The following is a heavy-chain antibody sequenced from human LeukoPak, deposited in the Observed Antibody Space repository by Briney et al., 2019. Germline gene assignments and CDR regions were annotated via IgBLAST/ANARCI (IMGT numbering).Heavy chain of an antibody. CDR3: ARQYVSGWYPYYYYYGMDV. D-gene: IGHD6-19*01. Sequence: SETLSLTCTVSGGSISSYYWSWIRQPPGKGLEWIGHIYYSWSTNYNPSLKSRVTISVDTSKNQFSLKLSSVTAADTAVYYCARQYVSGWYPYYYYYGMDVWGQGTTVTVSS. CDR1: GGSISSYY. V-gene: IGHV4-59*08. J-gene: IGHJ6*02. CDR2: IYYSWST.